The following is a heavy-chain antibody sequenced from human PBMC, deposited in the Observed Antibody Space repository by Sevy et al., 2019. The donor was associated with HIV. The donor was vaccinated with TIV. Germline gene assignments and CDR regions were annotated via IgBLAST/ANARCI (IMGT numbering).Heavy chain of an antibody. CDR1: GFTFSSYE. J-gene: IGHJ4*02. Sequence: GESLKISCAASGFTFSSYEMNWVRQAPGKGLEWVSYISSSGSTIYYADSVKGRFTISRDNAKNSLYLQMNSLRAEDTAVYYCARDPSRIAAAGTFDYWGQGTLVTVSS. CDR2: ISSSGSTI. D-gene: IGHD6-13*01. CDR3: ARDPSRIAAAGTFDY. V-gene: IGHV3-48*03.